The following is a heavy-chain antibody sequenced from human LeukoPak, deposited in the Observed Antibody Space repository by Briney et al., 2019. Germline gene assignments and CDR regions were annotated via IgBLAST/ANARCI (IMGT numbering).Heavy chain of an antibody. CDR2: IYYSGST. CDR1: GGSISPYY. V-gene: IGHV4-59*01. CDR3: ARGGWSLDS. Sequence: SETLSLTCTVSGGSISPYYWSWIRQPPGRGLEWIGYIYYSGSTNYNPSLKGRVTISVDTSKNQFSLKLTSVTAADTAVYYCARGGWSLDSWGQGTLVTVSS. J-gene: IGHJ5*01.